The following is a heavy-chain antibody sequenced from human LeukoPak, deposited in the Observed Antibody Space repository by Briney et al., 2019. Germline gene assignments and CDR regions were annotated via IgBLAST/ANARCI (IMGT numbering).Heavy chain of an antibody. CDR2: ISPSRGSI. J-gene: IGHJ4*02. V-gene: IGHV3-48*01. Sequence: GVSLRLSCAASGFTFSDYTLNWVRQAPGKGLEWLSYISPSRGSIAYADSVKGRFTISSDSAKNSVYLQMNNLRAEDTAVYYCARDRDWAFDYWGQGILVTVSS. CDR3: ARDRDWAFDY. CDR1: GFTFSDYT. D-gene: IGHD2-21*01.